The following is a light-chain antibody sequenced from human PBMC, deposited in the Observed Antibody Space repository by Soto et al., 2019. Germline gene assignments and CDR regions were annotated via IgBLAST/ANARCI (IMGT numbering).Light chain of an antibody. CDR2: KAS. Sequence: DSPMTQYPSTLSASVGDRVTITCRASQSISSWLAWYQQKPGKAPKLLISKASTLQSGVPPRFSGSGYGTEFTLTISSLQPDDFATYYCQQYDRYPMTFGGGTKVEIK. CDR1: QSISSW. V-gene: IGKV1-5*03. CDR3: QQYDRYPMT. J-gene: IGKJ4*01.